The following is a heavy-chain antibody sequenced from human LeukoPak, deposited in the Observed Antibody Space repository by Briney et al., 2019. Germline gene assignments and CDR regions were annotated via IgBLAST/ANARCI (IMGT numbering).Heavy chain of an antibody. Sequence: SETLSLTCTVSGGSISSYYWSWIRQPARKGLEWIGRIYTSGSTNYNPSLKSRVTMSVDTSKNQFSLKLSSVTAADTAVYYCARDETRLWFGELLNWFDPWGQGTLVTVSS. CDR1: GGSISSYY. J-gene: IGHJ5*02. V-gene: IGHV4-4*07. CDR2: IYTSGST. CDR3: ARDETRLWFGELLNWFDP. D-gene: IGHD3-10*01.